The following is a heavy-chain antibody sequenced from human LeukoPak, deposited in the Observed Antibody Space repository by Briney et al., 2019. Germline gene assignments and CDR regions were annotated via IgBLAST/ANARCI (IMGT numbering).Heavy chain of an antibody. D-gene: IGHD2-21*02. CDR1: GFTFSSYA. J-gene: IGHJ6*02. Sequence: GGSLRLSCAASGFTFSSYAMSWVRQAPGKGLEWVSAISGSGGSTYYADSVKGRFTISRDNSKNTLYLQMNSLRAEDTAVYYCAKDLAYCGGDRYSDGMDVWGQGTTVTVSS. V-gene: IGHV3-23*01. CDR3: AKDLAYCGGDRYSDGMDV. CDR2: ISGSGGST.